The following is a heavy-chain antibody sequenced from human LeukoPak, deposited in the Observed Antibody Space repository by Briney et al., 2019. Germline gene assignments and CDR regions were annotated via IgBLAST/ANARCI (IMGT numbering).Heavy chain of an antibody. V-gene: IGHV3-74*01. D-gene: IGHD3-22*01. CDR2: VNTDGNTR. J-gene: IGHJ4*02. CDR3: VRDMGYYDKV. Sequence: GESLRLSCATSGFAFSTSWMHWVRQAPGKGLVWVSRVNTDGNTRDYADSVKGRFTISRDNAKNTLYLQMNSLRAEDTAIYYCVRDMGYYDKVWGQGTLVTVSS. CDR1: GFAFSTSW.